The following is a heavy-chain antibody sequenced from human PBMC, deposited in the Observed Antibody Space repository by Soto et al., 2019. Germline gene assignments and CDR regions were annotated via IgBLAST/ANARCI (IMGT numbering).Heavy chain of an antibody. D-gene: IGHD1-1*01. CDR3: AKDSTTGTTYVSSAFDY. J-gene: IGHJ4*02. V-gene: IGHV3-30*18. Sequence: GGSLRLSCAASGFTFSSYGMHWVRQAPGKGLEWVAVISYDGSNKYYADSVKGRFTISRDNSKNTLYLQMNSLRAEDTAVYYCAKDSTTGTTYVSSAFDYWGQGTLVTVSS. CDR2: ISYDGSNK. CDR1: GFTFSSYG.